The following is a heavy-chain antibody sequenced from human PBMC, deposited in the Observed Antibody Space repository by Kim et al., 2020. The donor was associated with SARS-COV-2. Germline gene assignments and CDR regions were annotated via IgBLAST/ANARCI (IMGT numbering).Heavy chain of an antibody. V-gene: IGHV4-34*01. D-gene: IGHD2-2*01. Sequence: NPSRQSRVTLSVDPSNNQFSLRLSSVTAADTAIYYCARGHSTSGYDYWGQGALVTVSS. CDR3: ARGHSTSGYDY. J-gene: IGHJ4*02.